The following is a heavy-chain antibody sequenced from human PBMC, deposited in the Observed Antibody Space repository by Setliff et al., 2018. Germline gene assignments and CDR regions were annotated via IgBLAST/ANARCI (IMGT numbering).Heavy chain of an antibody. CDR2: VFYNGAA. CDR1: GDSISDAS. CDR3: ARGGTYRYFGY. V-gene: IGHV4-59*01. J-gene: IGHJ4*02. Sequence: SETLSLTCTVSGDSISDASIMAWIRQPPGKGLEFIGYVFYNGAAKYDPSLKSRVTMSVDTSKTQFSLKLNSMTTADTAVYYCARGGTYRYFGYWGQGALVTVSS.